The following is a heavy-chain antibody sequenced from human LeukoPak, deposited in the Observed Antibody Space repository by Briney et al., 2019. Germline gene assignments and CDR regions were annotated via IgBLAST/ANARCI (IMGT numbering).Heavy chain of an antibody. CDR3: AKDPPGVQGSGWPDY. D-gene: IGHD6-19*01. CDR1: GFTFSSYG. CDR2: IRYDGSNK. J-gene: IGHJ4*02. V-gene: IGHV3-30*02. Sequence: RPGGSLRLSCAASGFTFSSYGMHWVRQAPGKGLEWVAFIRYDGSNKYYADSVKGRFTISRDNSKNTLYLQMNSLRAEDTAVYYCAKDPPGVQGSGWPDYWGQGTLVTVSS.